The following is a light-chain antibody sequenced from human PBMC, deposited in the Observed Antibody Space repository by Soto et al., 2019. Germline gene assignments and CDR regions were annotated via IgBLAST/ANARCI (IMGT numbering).Light chain of an antibody. CDR1: SSDVGGYNY. J-gene: IGLJ1*01. CDR3: SSFTSRFTFV. CDR2: DVD. Sequence: QSALTQPRSVSGSPGQSVTISCTGTSSDVGGYNYVSWYQHHPGKAPKLMIYDVDKRPSGVSDRFSGSKSGNTASLTISGLQAEDEADYYCSSFTSRFTFVFGTGTKVTVL. V-gene: IGLV2-11*01.